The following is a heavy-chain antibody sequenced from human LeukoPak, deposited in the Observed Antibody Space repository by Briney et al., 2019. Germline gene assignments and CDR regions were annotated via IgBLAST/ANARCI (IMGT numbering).Heavy chain of an antibody. V-gene: IGHV1-3*01. CDR2: INAGHGNT. J-gene: IGHJ4*02. CDR1: GYTFTSYA. D-gene: IGHD1-26*01. Sequence: ASVKVSCKASGYTFTSYAMHWVRQAPGQRLEWMGWINAGHGNTKYSQKFQCRVTVTRDTSTSTAYMEWSSLRSEDTAVHYCARDLRGGTNFDYWGQGTLVTVSS. CDR3: ARDLRGGTNFDY.